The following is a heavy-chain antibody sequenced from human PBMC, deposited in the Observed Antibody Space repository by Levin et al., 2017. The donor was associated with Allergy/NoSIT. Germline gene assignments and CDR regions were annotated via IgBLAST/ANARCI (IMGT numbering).Heavy chain of an antibody. CDR2: IYYSGST. Sequence: SETLSLTCTVSGGSISSYYWSWIRQPPGKGLEWIGYIYYSGSTNYNPSLKSRVTISVDTSKNQFSLKLSSVTAADTAVYYCARTTSSGWYLDYWGQGTLVTVSS. CDR1: GGSISSYY. V-gene: IGHV4-59*01. CDR3: ARTTSSGWYLDY. J-gene: IGHJ4*02. D-gene: IGHD6-19*01.